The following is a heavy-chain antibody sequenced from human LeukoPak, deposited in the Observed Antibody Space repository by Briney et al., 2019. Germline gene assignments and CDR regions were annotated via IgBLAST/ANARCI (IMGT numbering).Heavy chain of an antibody. CDR3: ARDWGTYFDY. CDR2: IYYSGST. V-gene: IGHV4-39*07. CDR1: GGSISSSSYY. Sequence: SETLSLTCTVSGGSISSSSYYWGWIRQPPGKGLEWIGSIYYSGSTYYNPSLESRLTMSVDTSKNQFSLHLTSVTAADMAVYYCARDWGTYFDYWGQGTLVTVSS. J-gene: IGHJ4*02. D-gene: IGHD7-27*01.